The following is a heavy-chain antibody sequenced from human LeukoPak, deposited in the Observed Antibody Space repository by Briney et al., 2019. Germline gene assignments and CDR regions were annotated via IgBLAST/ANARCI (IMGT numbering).Heavy chain of an antibody. D-gene: IGHD3-22*01. V-gene: IGHV4-39*01. CDR2: IHYGGSA. J-gene: IGHJ4*02. CDR3: ARLTFYYDGSGYYFDY. Sequence: SETLSLTRTVSGASISSTSYYWGWIRQPPEKGLQWIGSIHYGGSAYYNPSLKSRITISVDTSKNQFSLKLSSVTATDTAVYYCARLTFYYDGSGYYFDYWGQGTLVTVSS. CDR1: GASISSTSYY.